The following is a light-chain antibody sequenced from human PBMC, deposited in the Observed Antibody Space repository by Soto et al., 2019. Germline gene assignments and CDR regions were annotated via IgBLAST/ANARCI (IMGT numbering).Light chain of an antibody. CDR1: QSVSSS. Sequence: EIVLTPSPGTLSLSPGERATLSCRASQSVSSSLAWYQQKPGQAPRLLIYGASSRATGIPDRFSGSGSGPDCPLTISRLEPEDCAVYFCQHYGSSRTFGQGTQVESK. CDR2: GAS. J-gene: IGKJ1*01. V-gene: IGKV3-20*01. CDR3: QHYGSSRT.